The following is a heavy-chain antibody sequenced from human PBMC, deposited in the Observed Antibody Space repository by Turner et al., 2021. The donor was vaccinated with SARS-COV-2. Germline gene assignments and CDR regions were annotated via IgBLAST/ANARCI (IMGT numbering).Heavy chain of an antibody. CDR3: ARLHGHCTSTSCYWDYYFGMDV. D-gene: IGHD2-2*01. CDR2: MNPNSGNT. CDR1: GYTFTNYD. J-gene: IGHJ6*02. Sequence: QVQLVQSGAEVKKPGASVKVSCKASGYTFTNYDINWVRQATGQGLEWMGWMNPNSGNTGYAQKFLGRVTMTRDTSISTAYMELSSLRSEDTAVYYCARLHGHCTSTSCYWDYYFGMDVWGQGTTVTVSS. V-gene: IGHV1-8*01.